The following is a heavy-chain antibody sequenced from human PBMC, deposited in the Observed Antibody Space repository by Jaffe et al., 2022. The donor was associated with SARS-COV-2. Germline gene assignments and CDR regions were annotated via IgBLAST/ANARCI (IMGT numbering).Heavy chain of an antibody. CDR3: ATPREGYSSGWWGGGYYYYMDV. CDR2: IYSGGST. V-gene: IGHV3-53*02. CDR1: GFTVSSNY. J-gene: IGHJ6*03. Sequence: EVQLVETGGGLIQPGGSLRLSCAASGFTVSSNYMSWVRQAPGKGLEWVSVIYSGGSTYYADSVKGRFTISRDNSKNTLYLQMNSLRAEDTAVYYCATPREGYSSGWWGGGYYYYMDVWGKGTTVTVSS. D-gene: IGHD6-19*01.